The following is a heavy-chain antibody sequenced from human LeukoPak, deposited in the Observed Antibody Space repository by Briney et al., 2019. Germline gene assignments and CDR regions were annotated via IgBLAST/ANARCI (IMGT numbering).Heavy chain of an antibody. Sequence: PGGSLRLSCAASGFTFSSYAMSWVRQAPGKGLEWVSAISGSGGSTYYADSVKGRFTISRDNSKNTLYLQMNSLRAEDTAVYYCAKDRDYDSSGYYPNWFDPWGQGTLVTVSS. CDR3: AKDRDYDSSGYYPNWFDP. V-gene: IGHV3-23*01. CDR2: ISGSGGST. J-gene: IGHJ5*02. D-gene: IGHD3-22*01. CDR1: GFTFSSYA.